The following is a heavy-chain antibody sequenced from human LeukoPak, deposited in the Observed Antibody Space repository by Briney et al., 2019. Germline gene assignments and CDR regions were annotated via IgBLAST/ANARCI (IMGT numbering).Heavy chain of an antibody. D-gene: IGHD2/OR15-2a*01. CDR2: IYHSGRT. J-gene: IGHJ5*02. Sequence: SETLSLTCTVSGYSISSGYYWGWIRQPPGKGLEWIGSIYHSGRTYYNPSLKSRVTISVDTSKNQFSLKLSSVTAADTAVYYCAGINSAIATWGQGTLVTVSS. V-gene: IGHV4-38-2*02. CDR3: AGINSAIAT. CDR1: GYSISSGYY.